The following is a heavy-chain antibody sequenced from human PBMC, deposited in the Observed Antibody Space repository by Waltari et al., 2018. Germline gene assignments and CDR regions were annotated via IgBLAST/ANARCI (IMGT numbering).Heavy chain of an antibody. D-gene: IGHD6-13*01. CDR1: GFTFSSYA. J-gene: IGHJ4*02. CDR3: AKDGMFRYSSSWSASDY. V-gene: IGHV3-23*04. Sequence: EVQLVESGGGLVQPGGSLRLSCAASGFTFSSYAMSWVRQAPGKGLEWVSAISGSGGSTYYADSVKGRFTISRDNSKNTLYLQMNSLRAEDTAVYYCAKDGMFRYSSSWSASDYWGQGTLVTVSS. CDR2: ISGSGGST.